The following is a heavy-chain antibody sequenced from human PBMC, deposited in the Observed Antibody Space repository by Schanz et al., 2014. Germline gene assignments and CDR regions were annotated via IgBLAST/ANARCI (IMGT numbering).Heavy chain of an antibody. J-gene: IGHJ3*02. CDR3: ARGLGDERWLDLNEAFDI. CDR1: GGTFSSST. D-gene: IGHD6-19*01. Sequence: QVQLVQSGAEVKKPGSSVKVSCKASGGTFSSSTLTWVRQAPGQGLEWMGRIIPILDKTNYAQKFQGRVTMTADKSTSTAYMELSSLRSEDTAVYYCARGLGDERWLDLNEAFDIWGQGTWVTVSS. V-gene: IGHV1-69*08. CDR2: IIPILDKT.